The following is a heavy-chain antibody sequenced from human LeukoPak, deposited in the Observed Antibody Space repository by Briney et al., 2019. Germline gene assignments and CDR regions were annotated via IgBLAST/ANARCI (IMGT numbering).Heavy chain of an antibody. V-gene: IGHV4-59*01. D-gene: IGHD6-19*01. CDR1: GGSISSYY. CDR2: IYYSGST. Sequence: SETLSLTCTVSGGSISSYYWSWIRQPPGKGLEWIGYIYYSGSTNYNPSLKSRVTISVDTSKNQFSLKLSSVTAADTAMYYCAISTGRLGAYYYMDVWGKGTTVTVSS. J-gene: IGHJ6*03. CDR3: AISTGRLGAYYYMDV.